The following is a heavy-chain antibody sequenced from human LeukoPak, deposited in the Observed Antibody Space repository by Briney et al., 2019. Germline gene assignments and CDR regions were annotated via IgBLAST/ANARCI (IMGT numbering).Heavy chain of an antibody. Sequence: PGGSLRLSCAASGFTFSSYSMNWVRQAPGKGLEWVSSISSSSSYIYYADSVKGRFTISRDNGRNSVYLQMNSLRVEDTAVYYCARVTAWGYFDYWGQGTLVSVSS. D-gene: IGHD1-26*01. CDR1: GFTFSSYS. CDR3: ARVTAWGYFDY. J-gene: IGHJ4*02. V-gene: IGHV3-21*01. CDR2: ISSSSSYI.